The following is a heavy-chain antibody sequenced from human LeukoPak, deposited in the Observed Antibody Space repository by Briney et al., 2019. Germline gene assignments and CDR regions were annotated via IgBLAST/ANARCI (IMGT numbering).Heavy chain of an antibody. CDR1: GFTFSSYN. CDR2: ISTTSNYI. D-gene: IGHD1-26*01. Sequence: PGWSLRLSYAASGFTFSSYNMNWVRQAPGRGLEWVSSISTTSNYIYYADSVKGRFTISRDNAKNSLYLQMNSLRAEDTAVYYCARVRSGSQHWGQGTLVTVSS. J-gene: IGHJ4*01. CDR3: ARVRSGSQH. V-gene: IGHV3-21*01.